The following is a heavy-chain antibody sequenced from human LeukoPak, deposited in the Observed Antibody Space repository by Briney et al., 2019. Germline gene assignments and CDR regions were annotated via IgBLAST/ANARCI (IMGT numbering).Heavy chain of an antibody. CDR1: GFTVSSNY. CDR3: ARDISGYDPVGY. J-gene: IGHJ4*02. D-gene: IGHD5-12*01. CDR2: IYSGGST. V-gene: IGHV3-53*01. Sequence: PGGSLRLSCAASGFTVSSNYMSWVRQAPGKGLEWVSVIYSGGSTYYADSVKGRFTISRDKSKNTLYLQVNSLRAEDTAVYYCARDISGYDPVGYWGQGTLVTVSS.